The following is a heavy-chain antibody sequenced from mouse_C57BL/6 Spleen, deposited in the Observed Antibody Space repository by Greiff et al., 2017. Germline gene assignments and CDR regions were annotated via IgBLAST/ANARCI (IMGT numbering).Heavy chain of an antibody. Sequence: QVQLKQPGAELVKPGASVKLSCKASGYTFTSYWMQWVKQRPGQGLEWIGEIDPSDSYTNYNQKFKGKATLTVDTSSSTAYMQLSSLTSEDSAVYYFARNPYYYGSSPYYFDYWGQGTTLTVSS. V-gene: IGHV1-50*01. D-gene: IGHD1-1*01. CDR3: ARNPYYYGSSPYYFDY. CDR1: GYTFTSYW. CDR2: IDPSDSYT. J-gene: IGHJ2*01.